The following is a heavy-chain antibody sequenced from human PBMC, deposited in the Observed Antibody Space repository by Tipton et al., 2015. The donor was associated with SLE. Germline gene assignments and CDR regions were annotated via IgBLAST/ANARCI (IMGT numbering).Heavy chain of an antibody. V-gene: IGHV3-33*08. J-gene: IGHJ6*03. CDR1: GFTFSSYG. CDR2: IWYDGSNK. CDR3: ARDSRRHLYSNYLYYMDV. Sequence: RSLRLSCAASGFTFSSYGMHWVRQAPGKGLEWVAVIWYDGSNKYYADSVKGRFTISRDNSKNTLYLQMNSLRAEDTAVYFCARDSRRHLYSNYLYYMDVWGNGTTVTVSS. D-gene: IGHD2-15*01.